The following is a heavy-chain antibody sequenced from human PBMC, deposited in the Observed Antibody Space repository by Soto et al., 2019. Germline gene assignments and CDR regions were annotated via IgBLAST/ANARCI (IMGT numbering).Heavy chain of an antibody. CDR1: SGSISSSNW. Sequence: QVQLQESGPGLVKPSGTLSLTCAVSSGSISSSNWWSWVRQPPGKGLEWIGEIYHSGSTNYNPSLKSRVTISVDKSKNQFSLKLRPVTAADTAGYYCARAGGYDLNWFDPWGQGTLVTVSS. J-gene: IGHJ5*02. CDR3: ARAGGYDLNWFDP. V-gene: IGHV4-4*02. D-gene: IGHD3-3*01. CDR2: IYHSGST.